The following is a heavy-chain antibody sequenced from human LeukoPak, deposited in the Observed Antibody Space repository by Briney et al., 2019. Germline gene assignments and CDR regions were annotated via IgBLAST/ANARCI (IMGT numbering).Heavy chain of an antibody. Sequence: GGSLRLSCAASGFTFSSYSMNWVRQAPGKGLEWVSSISSSSSYIYYADSVKGRFTISRDNAKNSLYLQMNSLRAEDTAVYYCARGPGTDSSGYTGYFDLWGRGTLVTVSS. V-gene: IGHV3-21*01. CDR2: ISSSSSYI. CDR3: ARGPGTDSSGYTGYFDL. CDR1: GFTFSSYS. J-gene: IGHJ2*01. D-gene: IGHD3-22*01.